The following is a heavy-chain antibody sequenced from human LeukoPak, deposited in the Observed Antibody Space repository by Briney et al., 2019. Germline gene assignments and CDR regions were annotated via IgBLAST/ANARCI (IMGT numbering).Heavy chain of an antibody. CDR1: GYTFTGYY. J-gene: IGHJ4*02. CDR3: AGSIWSDIVVVPAATGTSGY. Sequence: ASVKVSFKASGYTFTGYYMHWVRQAPGQGLEWMGWINPNSGGTNYAQKFQGRVTMTRDTSISTAYMELSRLRSDDTAVYYCAGSIWSDIVVVPAATGTSGYWGQGTLVTVSS. CDR2: INPNSGGT. D-gene: IGHD2-2*01. V-gene: IGHV1-2*02.